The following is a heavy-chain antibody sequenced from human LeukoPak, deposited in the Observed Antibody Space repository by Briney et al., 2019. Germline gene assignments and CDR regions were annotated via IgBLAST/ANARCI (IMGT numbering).Heavy chain of an antibody. CDR2: IKPDGTEK. V-gene: IGHV3-7*01. CDR3: AELGITMIGGV. J-gene: IGHJ6*04. Sequence: PGGSLRLSCAASGFTFSTSWMSWVRQAPGTGLEWVAHIKPDGTEKYYVDSAKGRFIISRDNPKNSLSLQMNSLRGEDTAVYYCAELGITMIGGVWGKGTTVTISS. CDR1: GFTFSTSW. D-gene: IGHD3-10*02.